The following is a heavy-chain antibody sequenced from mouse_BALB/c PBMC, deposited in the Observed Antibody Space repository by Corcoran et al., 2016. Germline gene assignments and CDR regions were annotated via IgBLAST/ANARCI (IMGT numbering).Heavy chain of an antibody. D-gene: IGHD2-3*01. CDR3: ARYGDGYVY. CDR1: GYTFTDYY. J-gene: IGHJ2*01. CDR2: IYPGSGNT. V-gene: IGHV1-84*02. Sequence: QIQLQQAGPELGKPGASVKISCKAYGYTFTDYYINWVKQKPGKGLEWFGWIYPGSGNTKYNEKFKGNATLTVDTTSSTAYMQLSGLTSEDTAVYFCARYGDGYVYWGQGTTLTVSS.